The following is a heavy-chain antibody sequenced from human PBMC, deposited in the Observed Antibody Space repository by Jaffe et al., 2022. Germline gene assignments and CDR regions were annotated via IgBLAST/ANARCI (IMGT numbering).Heavy chain of an antibody. CDR3: AREGLVATIRDFDY. D-gene: IGHD5-12*01. J-gene: IGHJ4*02. V-gene: IGHV3-7*01. CDR2: TNQEGSEK. Sequence: EVQLVESGGGLVQPGGSLRLSCAASGFSFSSYCMSWVRQAPGKGLEWVANTNQEGSEKFYVDSVKGRFTISRDNAKNSLYLQMNSLRAEDTAVYYCAREGLVATIRDFDYWGQGTLVTVSS. CDR1: GFSFSSYC.